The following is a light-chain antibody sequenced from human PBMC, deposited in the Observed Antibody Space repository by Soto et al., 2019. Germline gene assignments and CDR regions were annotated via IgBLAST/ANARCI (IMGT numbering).Light chain of an antibody. CDR2: GAS. Sequence: EIVMTQSPATLSVSPGERATLSCRASQSVSSNLAWYQQKPGQAPRLLIYGASTRATGIPARFSGSGSGTEFTLTISSLQSGDFAVYYCQQYNNWPPWTFG. CDR1: QSVSSN. J-gene: IGKJ1*01. CDR3: QQYNNWPPWT. V-gene: IGKV3-15*01.